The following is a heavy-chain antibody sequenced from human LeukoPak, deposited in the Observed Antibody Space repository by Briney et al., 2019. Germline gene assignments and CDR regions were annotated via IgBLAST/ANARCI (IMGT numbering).Heavy chain of an antibody. CDR1: GYTFTSYY. J-gene: IGHJ4*02. Sequence: ASVKVSCKASGYTFTSYYMHWVRQAPGQGLEWMGIINPSGGSTSYAQKFQGRVTMTRDTSTSTVYMELSNLRSEDTAVYYCARDPPYCSGGSCYPTNNFDYWGQGTLVTVSS. V-gene: IGHV1-46*01. D-gene: IGHD2-15*01. CDR2: INPSGGST. CDR3: ARDPPYCSGGSCYPTNNFDY.